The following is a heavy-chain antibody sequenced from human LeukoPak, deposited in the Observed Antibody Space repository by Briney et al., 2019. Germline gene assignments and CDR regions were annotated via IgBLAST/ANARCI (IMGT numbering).Heavy chain of an antibody. J-gene: IGHJ3*02. CDR3: ARDPTTMDYGDPYDAFDI. D-gene: IGHD4-17*01. Sequence: SETLSLTCAVYGVSFSGYYWSWIRQPPGKGLEWIGEINHSGSTNYNPSLKSRVTISVDTSKNQSSLKLSSVTAADTAVYYCARDPTTMDYGDPYDAFDIWGQGTMVTVSS. V-gene: IGHV4-34*01. CDR2: INHSGST. CDR1: GVSFSGYY.